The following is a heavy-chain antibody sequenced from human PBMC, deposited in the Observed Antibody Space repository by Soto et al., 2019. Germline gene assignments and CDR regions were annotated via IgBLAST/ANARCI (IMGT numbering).Heavy chain of an antibody. CDR3: SRNSLSRSCSTTNCHNWFDP. Sequence: QVQLVQSGAEVKNPGSSVKVSCKASGATISTYVISWVRQAPGQGLEWMGQIMPFFGTTKYAQKFQGRLTITADESTTTAHMELSGLRSEDTAVYFCSRNSLSRSCSTTNCHNWFDPWGQGTLVIVSS. V-gene: IGHV1-69*01. D-gene: IGHD2-2*01. CDR1: GATISTYV. CDR2: IMPFFGTT. J-gene: IGHJ5*02.